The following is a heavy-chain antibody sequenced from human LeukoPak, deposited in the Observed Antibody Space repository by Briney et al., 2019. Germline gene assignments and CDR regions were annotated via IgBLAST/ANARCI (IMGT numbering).Heavy chain of an antibody. CDR3: ASDVDTAMAPSN. V-gene: IGHV4-61*02. CDR2: IYTSGST. CDR1: GGSISSGSYY. J-gene: IGHJ4*02. D-gene: IGHD5-18*01. Sequence: SETLSLTCTVAGGSISSGSYYWSWIRQPAGKGLEWIGSIYTSGSTSYNPSLKSRVTISVDTSKNQFSLKLSSETAADTAVYYCASDVDTAMAPSNWGQGTLVTVSS.